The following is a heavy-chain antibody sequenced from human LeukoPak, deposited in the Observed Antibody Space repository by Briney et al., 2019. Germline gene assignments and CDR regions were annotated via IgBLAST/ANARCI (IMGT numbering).Heavy chain of an antibody. V-gene: IGHV3-23*01. CDR1: GFTPRSYA. CDR3: AKGNGYSYGRYYFDY. D-gene: IGHD5-18*01. Sequence: GGSPRLSPAASGFTPRSYAMGWVREAPGKGLEWVSAINDSGGNTYYADSVKGRFTISRDNSKNTLYLQVNSLRAEDTAVYYCAKGNGYSYGRYYFDYWGQGTLVTVSS. CDR2: INDSGGNT. J-gene: IGHJ4*02.